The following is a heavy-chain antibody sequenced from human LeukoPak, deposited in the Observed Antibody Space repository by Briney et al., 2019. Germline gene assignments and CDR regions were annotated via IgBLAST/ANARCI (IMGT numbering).Heavy chain of an antibody. CDR2: IIPILGIA. Sequence: GASVKVSCKASGGTFSSYAISWVRQAPGQGLEWMGRIIPILGIANYAQKFQGRVTITADKSTSTAYMELSSLRSEDTAVYYCAREISRIVGAIKGYFDYWGQGTLVTVSS. CDR3: AREISRIVGAIKGYFDY. J-gene: IGHJ4*02. D-gene: IGHD1-26*01. CDR1: GGTFSSYA. V-gene: IGHV1-69*04.